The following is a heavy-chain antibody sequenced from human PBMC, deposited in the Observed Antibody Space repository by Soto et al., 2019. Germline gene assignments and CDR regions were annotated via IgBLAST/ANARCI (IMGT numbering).Heavy chain of an antibody. Sequence: LSLTCTVSGGSISSGGYYWSWIRQHPGKGLEWIGYIYYSGSTYYNPSLKSRVTIPVDTSKNQFSLKLSSVTAADTAVYYCARDQGTMIVVAPIWGQGTMVTVSS. D-gene: IGHD3-22*01. CDR3: ARDQGTMIVVAPI. J-gene: IGHJ3*02. CDR1: GGSISSGGYY. CDR2: IYYSGST. V-gene: IGHV4-31*03.